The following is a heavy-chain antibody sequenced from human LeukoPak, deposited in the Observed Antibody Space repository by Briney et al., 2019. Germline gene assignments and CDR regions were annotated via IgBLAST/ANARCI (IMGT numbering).Heavy chain of an antibody. V-gene: IGHV1-69*13. CDR2: IIPIFGTA. CDR1: GGTFSSYA. Sequence: SVKVSCKASGGTFSSYAISWVRQAPGQGLEWMGGIIPIFGTANYAQKFQGRVTITADESTSTAYMELSSLRSEDTAVYYCARGGIGWNWFDPWGQGTLVTVSS. J-gene: IGHJ5*02. CDR3: ARGGIGWNWFDP. D-gene: IGHD6-19*01.